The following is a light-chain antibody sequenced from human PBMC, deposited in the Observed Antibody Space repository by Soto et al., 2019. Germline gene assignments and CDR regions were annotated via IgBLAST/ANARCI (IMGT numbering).Light chain of an antibody. J-gene: IGKJ1*01. CDR3: QPYNLWPRT. V-gene: IGKV3-15*01. CDR2: GAS. Sequence: EVVMTQSPATLSVSPGERATLSCRASQSISSLLAWYQQKPGQPPRLLIYGASARATGIPARFSGSGSGTDFTLSISSLQPEDVAVYYCQPYNLWPRTFGQGTKWTS. CDR1: QSISSL.